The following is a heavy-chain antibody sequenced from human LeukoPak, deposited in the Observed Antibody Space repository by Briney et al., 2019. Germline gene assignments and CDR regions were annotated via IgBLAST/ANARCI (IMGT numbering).Heavy chain of an antibody. V-gene: IGHV1-2*02. Sequence: ASVKVSCKASGYTFTRYYMHWVRQAPGQGLEWMGWINPNSGGTNYAQKFQGRVTMTRDTSNRTAYMGMSRLRSDDTAVYYWARDKSVSYYYYYIDVWGKGTTVTVSS. CDR1: GYTFTRYY. CDR2: INPNSGGT. D-gene: IGHD4-11*01. CDR3: ARDKSVSYYYYYIDV. J-gene: IGHJ6*03.